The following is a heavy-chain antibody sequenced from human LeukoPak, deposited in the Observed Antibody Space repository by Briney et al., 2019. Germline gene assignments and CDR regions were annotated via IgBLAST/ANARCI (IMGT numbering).Heavy chain of an antibody. Sequence: SETLSLTCTVSGGSISSYYWSWIRQPPGKGLEWIGYIYYSGSTNYNPSLKSRVTISVDKSNNHFSLKMNSVTAADTAVYYCASLTGSVSYSYYYYGMDVWGQGTTVTVSS. CDR3: ASLTGSVSYSYYYYGMDV. J-gene: IGHJ6*02. CDR2: IYYSGST. V-gene: IGHV4-59*08. CDR1: GGSISSYY. D-gene: IGHD3-10*01.